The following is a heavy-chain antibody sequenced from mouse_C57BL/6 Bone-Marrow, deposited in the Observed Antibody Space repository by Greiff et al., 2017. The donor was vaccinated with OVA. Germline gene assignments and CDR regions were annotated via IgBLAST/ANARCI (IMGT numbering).Heavy chain of an antibody. CDR2: IYPGSGST. D-gene: IGHD2-5*01. J-gene: IGHJ1*03. V-gene: IGHV1-55*01. CDR3: ARWGYSNYLYWYFDV. CDR1: GYTFTSYW. Sequence: QVQLQQPGAELVKPGASVKMSCKASGYTFTSYWITWVKQRPGQGLAWIGDIYPGSGSTNYNEKFKSKATLTVDTSSSTAYMQLSSLTSEDSAVYYCARWGYSNYLYWYFDVWGTGTTVTVSS.